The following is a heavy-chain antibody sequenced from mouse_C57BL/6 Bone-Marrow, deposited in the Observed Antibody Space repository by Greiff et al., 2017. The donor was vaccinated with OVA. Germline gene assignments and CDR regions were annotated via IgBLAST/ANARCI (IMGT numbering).Heavy chain of an antibody. CDR3: TRYGYDGYYAMDY. J-gene: IGHJ4*01. Sequence: EVKLVESGGGLVQPGGSMKLSCAASGFTFSDAWMDWVRQSPEKGLEWVAEIRNKANNHATYYAESVQGRFTISRDDSKSSVYLQMNSLRAEDTGIYYCTRYGYDGYYAMDYWGQGTSVTVSS. CDR1: GFTFSDAW. D-gene: IGHD2-2*01. V-gene: IGHV6-6*01. CDR2: IRNKANNHAT.